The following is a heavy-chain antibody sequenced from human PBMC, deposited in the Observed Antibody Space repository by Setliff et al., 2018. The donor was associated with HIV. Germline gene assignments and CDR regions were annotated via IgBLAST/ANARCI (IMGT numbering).Heavy chain of an antibody. CDR1: GFTFRNYN. D-gene: IGHD3-10*01. Sequence: GGSLRLSCAASGFTFRNYNFNWVRQAPGRGLEWVSSISIGSGAAIYYAESVQGRFTVSRDNSKNSLYPQMNSLRVEDTAVYYCARDYLYYNMYNGSPVYGMDVWGQGTTVTVSS. CDR2: ISIGSGAAI. J-gene: IGHJ6*02. CDR3: ARDYLYYNMYNGSPVYGMDV. V-gene: IGHV3-21*01.